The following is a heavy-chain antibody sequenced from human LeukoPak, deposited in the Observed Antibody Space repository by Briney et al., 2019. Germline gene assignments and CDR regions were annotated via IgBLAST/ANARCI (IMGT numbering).Heavy chain of an antibody. D-gene: IGHD3-10*01. V-gene: IGHV1-2*02. CDR2: INPNSGGP. CDR3: ARESSDGSGSYDY. CDR1: GYTFTGCY. Sequence: ASVKVSCKASGYTFTGCYIHWVRQAPGQGLEWMGWINPNSGGPNYAQKFQGRVTLTRDTSISTAYMELSRLRSDDTAIYYCARESSDGSGSYDYWGQGTLVTVSS. J-gene: IGHJ4*02.